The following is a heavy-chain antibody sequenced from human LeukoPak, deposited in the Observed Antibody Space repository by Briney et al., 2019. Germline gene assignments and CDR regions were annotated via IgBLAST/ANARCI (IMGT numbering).Heavy chain of an antibody. D-gene: IGHD5-24*01. CDR2: IYHSGST. J-gene: IGHJ4*02. CDR1: GGSISSGGYY. CDR3: ARDQGGRDGYNYDY. V-gene: IGHV4-30-2*01. Sequence: SETLSLTCTVSGGSISSGGYYWSWIRQPPGKGLEWIGYIYHSGSTYYNPSLKSRVTISVDRSKNQFSLKLSSVTAADTAVYYCARDQGGRDGYNYDYWGQGTLVTVSS.